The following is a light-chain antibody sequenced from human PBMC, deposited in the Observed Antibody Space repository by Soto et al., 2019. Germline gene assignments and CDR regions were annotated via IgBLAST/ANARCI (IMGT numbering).Light chain of an antibody. CDR1: QSVSSSY. Sequence: EIVLTQSPGTLSFXXVXXXXXXXIPSQSVSSSYLAWYQQKPGQAPRLLIYGASSRATGIPDRFSGSGSGTDFTLTISRLEPEDFAVYYCQQYGSSSWTFGQGTKVDIK. CDR2: GAS. CDR3: QQYGSSSWT. V-gene: IGKV3-20*01. J-gene: IGKJ1*01.